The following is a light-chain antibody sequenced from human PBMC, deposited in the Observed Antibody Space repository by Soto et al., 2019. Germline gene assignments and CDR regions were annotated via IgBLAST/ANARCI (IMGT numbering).Light chain of an antibody. CDR3: QQYGSSLWT. J-gene: IGKJ1*01. CDR2: GAS. V-gene: IGKV3-20*01. CDR1: QSVSSSY. Sequence: ESVLTQSPGTLSLSPGERATLSCRASQSVSSSYLAWYQQKPGQAPRLLIYGASSRATGIPDRFSGSGSGTDFTLTISRLEPEDFAVYYCQQYGSSLWTFGQGTTGDIK.